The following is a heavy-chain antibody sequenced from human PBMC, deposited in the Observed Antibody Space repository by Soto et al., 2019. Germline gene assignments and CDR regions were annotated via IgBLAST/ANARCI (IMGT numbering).Heavy chain of an antibody. CDR3: ARYPYYYGSGGYWFDP. CDR2: IIPIFGTA. D-gene: IGHD3-10*01. CDR1: GGTFSSYA. V-gene: IGHV1-69*01. J-gene: IGHJ5*02. Sequence: QVQLVQSGAEVKKPGSSVKVSCKASGGTFSSYAISWVRQAPGQGLEWMGGIIPIFGTANYAQKFQGRVTITADESTSTAYMELSSLRSGDTAVYYCARYPYYYGSGGYWFDPWGQGTLVTVSS.